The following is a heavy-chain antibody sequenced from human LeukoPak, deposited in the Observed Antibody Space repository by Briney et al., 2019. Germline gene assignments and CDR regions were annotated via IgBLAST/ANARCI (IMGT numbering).Heavy chain of an antibody. J-gene: IGHJ4*02. D-gene: IGHD3-22*01. CDR3: AILTYYYDSSGYFTTFDY. CDR1: GYTFTGYY. Sequence: ASVKVSXKASGYTFTGYYMHWVRQAPGQGLEWMGRINPNSGGTNYAQKFQGRVTMTRDTSISTAYLELSRLRSDDTAVYYCAILTYYYDSSGYFTTFDYWGQGTLVTVSS. V-gene: IGHV1-2*06. CDR2: INPNSGGT.